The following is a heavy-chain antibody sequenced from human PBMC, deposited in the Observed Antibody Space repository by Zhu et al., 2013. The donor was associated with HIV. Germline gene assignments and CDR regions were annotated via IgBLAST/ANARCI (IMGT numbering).Heavy chain of an antibody. J-gene: IGHJ4*02. D-gene: IGHD4-17*01. V-gene: IGHV4-34*01. CDR3: ASPFPGREEPSVTTIF. CDR2: INHSGST. Sequence: QVQLQESGPGLVKPSETLSLTCAVYGGSFSGYYWSWIRQPPGKGLEWIGEINHSGSTNYNPSLKSRVTISVDTSKNQFSLKLSSVTAADTAVYYCASPFPGREEPSVTTIFWGQGTLVTVSS. CDR1: GGSFSGYY.